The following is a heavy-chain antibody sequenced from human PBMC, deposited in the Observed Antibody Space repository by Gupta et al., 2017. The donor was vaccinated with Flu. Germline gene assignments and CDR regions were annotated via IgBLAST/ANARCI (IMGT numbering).Heavy chain of an antibody. CDR1: GFTFSSNW. J-gene: IGHJ4*02. CDR3: TRGVRDYWYVDY. V-gene: IGHV3-74*01. CDR2: INTDGSRT. D-gene: IGHD2-8*02. Sequence: EVQLVESGGGLVQPGGSLSPSCAASGFTFSSNWIHWVRQDPGKELVWVSRINTDGSRTDYADSVKGRFTISRDNGKNTLYLQLNDLRAEDTAVYYCTRGVRDYWYVDYWGRGTRVTVSS.